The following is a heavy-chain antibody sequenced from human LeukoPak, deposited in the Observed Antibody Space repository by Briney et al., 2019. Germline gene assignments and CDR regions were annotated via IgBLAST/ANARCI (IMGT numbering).Heavy chain of an antibody. V-gene: IGHV4-38-2*02. J-gene: IGHJ4*02. CDR2: IFHTGSA. Sequence: PSETLSLTCNVSGYSISSGYYWGWIRQPPGKGLEYIGSIFHTGSADYNPSLKGRVTLSVDTSKNQFSLKLNSVTAADTAVYYCVREREKQWLFWGQGTLVPVSS. CDR3: VREREKQWLF. D-gene: IGHD6-19*01. CDR1: GYSISSGYY.